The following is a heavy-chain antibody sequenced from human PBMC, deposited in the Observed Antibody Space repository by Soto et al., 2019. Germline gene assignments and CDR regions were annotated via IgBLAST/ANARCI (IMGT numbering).Heavy chain of an antibody. CDR2: TYYRSKWYN. D-gene: IGHD4-17*01. CDR3: ARPIAYGDYVSYGFYYYYYGMDV. CDR1: GDSVSSNSAA. V-gene: IGHV6-1*01. Sequence: KQSQTLSLTCAISGDSVSSNSAAWNWIRQSPSRGLEWLGRTYYRSKWYNDYAVSVKSRITINPDTSKNQFSLQLNSVTPEDTAVYYCARPIAYGDYVSYGFYYYYYGMDVWGQGTTVTVSS. J-gene: IGHJ6*02.